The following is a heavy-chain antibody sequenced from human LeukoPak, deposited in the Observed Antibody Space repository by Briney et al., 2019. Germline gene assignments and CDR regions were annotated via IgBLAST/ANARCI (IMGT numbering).Heavy chain of an antibody. CDR1: GGTFSSYA. CDR2: IIPIFGTA. Sequence: GASVKVSCKASGGTFSSYAISWVRQAPGQGLEWMGGIIPIFGTANYAQKFQGRVTMTRDMSTSTVYMELSSLRSEDTAVYYCARGYGSGSQSDYWGQGTLVTVSS. CDR3: ARGYGSGSQSDY. D-gene: IGHD3-10*01. J-gene: IGHJ4*02. V-gene: IGHV1-69*05.